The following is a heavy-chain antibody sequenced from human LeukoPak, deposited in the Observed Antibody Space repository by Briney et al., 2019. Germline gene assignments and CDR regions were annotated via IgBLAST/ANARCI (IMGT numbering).Heavy chain of an antibody. CDR1: GFSFNRYW. CDR3: ASSPEDGPDY. J-gene: IGHJ4*02. D-gene: IGHD5-24*01. Sequence: QPGGSLRLSCAASGFSFNRYWMYWVRQAPGKGLVWVSRIKSDGSSTSYADSVKGRFISSRDNAKNTLYLQMNSLRAEDTAVYYCASSPEDGPDYWGRGTLVTVSS. V-gene: IGHV3-74*01. CDR2: IKSDGSST.